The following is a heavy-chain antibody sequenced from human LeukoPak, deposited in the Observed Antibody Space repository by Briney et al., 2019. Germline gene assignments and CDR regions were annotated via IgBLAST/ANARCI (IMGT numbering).Heavy chain of an antibody. V-gene: IGHV3-23*01. CDR1: GFTFNTHA. J-gene: IGHJ4*02. CDR2: VTSSGRTP. D-gene: IGHD3-10*01. Sequence: GGSLRLSCEASGFTFNTHAMRWVRQAPEKGLEWVASVTSSGRTPYYADSVRGRFTISRDNSKNTLYLQMNSLRGEDTAVYYCAKDRPNFYEASGAYYKPKGDFWGQGSLVTVSS. CDR3: AKDRPNFYEASGAYYKPKGDF.